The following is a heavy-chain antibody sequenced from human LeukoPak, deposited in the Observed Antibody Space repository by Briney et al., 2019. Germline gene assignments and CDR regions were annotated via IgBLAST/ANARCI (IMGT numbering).Heavy chain of an antibody. CDR2: ISSSSSYM. J-gene: IGHJ4*02. CDR1: GFTFRSYS. D-gene: IGHD2-15*01. Sequence: GSLRLSCAASGFTFRSYSMSWVRRAPGKGLEWVSSISSSSSYMYYGDSVKGRFTISRDNAKNSLFLHMSSLRAEDTAVYYCATGGQQYYDHWGQGTLVTVSS. V-gene: IGHV3-21*01. CDR3: ATGGQQYYDH.